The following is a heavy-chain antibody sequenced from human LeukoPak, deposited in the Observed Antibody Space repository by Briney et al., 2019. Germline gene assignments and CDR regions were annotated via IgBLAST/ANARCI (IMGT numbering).Heavy chain of an antibody. CDR3: ARRTTVTTWNYMDV. CDR2: IYYSGST. Sequence: SETLSLTCNVSGGSISNYYWSWIRQSPGKGLEWIGYIYYSGSTKYNPSLKGRVTISVDTSKNQFSLKLSSVTAADTAVYYCARRTTVTTWNYMDVWGKGTTVIVSS. V-gene: IGHV4-59*01. J-gene: IGHJ6*03. D-gene: IGHD4-17*01. CDR1: GGSISNYY.